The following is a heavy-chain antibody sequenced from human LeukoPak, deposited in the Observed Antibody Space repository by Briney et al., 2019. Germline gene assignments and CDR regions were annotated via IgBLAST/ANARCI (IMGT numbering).Heavy chain of an antibody. V-gene: IGHV4-34*01. J-gene: IGHJ3*02. CDR1: GGSFSGYY. CDR3: ARLYYDILTGYRKIDAFDI. D-gene: IGHD3-9*01. Sequence: SETLSLTCAVYGGSFSGYYWSWIRQPPGKGLEWIGEINHSGNTNYNPSLKGRVTISVDTSKNQFSLKLSSVTAADTAVYYCARLYYDILTGYRKIDAFDIWGQGTMVTVSS. CDR2: INHSGNT.